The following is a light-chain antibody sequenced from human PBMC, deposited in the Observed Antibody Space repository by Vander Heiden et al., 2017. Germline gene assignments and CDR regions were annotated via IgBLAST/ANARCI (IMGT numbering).Light chain of an antibody. V-gene: IGKV1-39*01. CDR2: AAS. CDR3: QSYSIPFT. Sequence: DIQMTQSPSSLSASVGDRVTITCRASQNINTYLVWYQQKPGKAPNLLIYAASTLQSDVPSRFSASGSDTDFILTISGLHPDDFATYYCQSYSIPFTFGQGTRLEVK. J-gene: IGKJ2*01. CDR1: QNINTY.